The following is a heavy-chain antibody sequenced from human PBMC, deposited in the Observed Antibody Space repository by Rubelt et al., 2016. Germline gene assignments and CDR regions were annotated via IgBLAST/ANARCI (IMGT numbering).Heavy chain of an antibody. V-gene: IGHV1-2*02. CDR3: ARDVGGNSVLYYFDY. CDR1: GYTFTGYY. CDR2: INPNSGGT. J-gene: IGHJ4*02. Sequence: QVQLVQSGAEVKKPGASVKVSCKASGYTFTGYYMHWVRQAPGQGLEWMGWINPNSGGTNYAQKFQGRVIRTRDTSISTAYMELRSLRSDDTAVYYCARDVGGNSVLYYFDYWGQGTLVTVSS. D-gene: IGHD4-23*01.